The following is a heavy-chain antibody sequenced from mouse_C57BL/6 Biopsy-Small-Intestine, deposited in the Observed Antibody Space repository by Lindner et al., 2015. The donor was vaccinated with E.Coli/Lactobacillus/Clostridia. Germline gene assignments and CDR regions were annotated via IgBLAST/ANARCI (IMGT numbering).Heavy chain of an antibody. V-gene: IGHV1-80*01. CDR3: ARHYYGSSYDWYFDV. CDR2: IYPGDGDT. J-gene: IGHJ1*03. D-gene: IGHD1-1*01. Sequence: VQLQESGAELVKPGASVKISCKVYGYAFSSYWMNWVKQRPGKGLEWIGQIYPGDGDTNYNGKFKGKATLTADKSSSTAYMQLSSLTSEDSAVYFCARHYYGSSYDWYFDVWGTGTTVTVSS. CDR1: GYAFSSYW.